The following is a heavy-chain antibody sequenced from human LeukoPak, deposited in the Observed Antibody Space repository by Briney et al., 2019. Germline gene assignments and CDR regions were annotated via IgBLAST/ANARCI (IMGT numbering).Heavy chain of an antibody. D-gene: IGHD3-16*02. CDR2: IKSKTDGGTT. Sequence: GGSLRLSCAASGFTFSNAWMSWVRQAPGQGLEWVGLIKSKTDGGTTDYAAPVKGRFTISRDDSKNTLYLQMNSLKTEDTAVYYCTTWLVTLQRSYIDHWGQGTLVTVSS. V-gene: IGHV3-15*01. CDR1: GFTFSNAW. J-gene: IGHJ4*02. CDR3: TTWLVTLQRSYIDH.